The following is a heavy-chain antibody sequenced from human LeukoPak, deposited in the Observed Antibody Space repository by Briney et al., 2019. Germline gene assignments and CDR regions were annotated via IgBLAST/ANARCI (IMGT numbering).Heavy chain of an antibody. CDR1: GYTFTSYS. CDR3: ARDLSAVDSGRQQLVQH. D-gene: IGHD6-13*01. Sequence: ASVKVSCKGSGYTFTSYSISWVRQAPGQGLEWMGWISAYNGNTNYAQKLQGRVTMTTDTSTSTAYMELRSLRSDDTAVYYCARDLSAVDSGRQQLVQHWGQGTLVTVSS. J-gene: IGHJ1*01. V-gene: IGHV1-18*01. CDR2: ISAYNGNT.